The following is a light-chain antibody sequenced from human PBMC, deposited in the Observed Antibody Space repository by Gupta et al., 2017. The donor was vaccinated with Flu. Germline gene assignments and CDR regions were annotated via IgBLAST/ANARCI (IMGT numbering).Light chain of an antibody. CDR1: QSVKSNY. Sequence: EIVLTQSPDTLSLSPGERATLSCRASQSVKSNYLAWYQQKPGQAPRLLIYGASSRATGIPDRFSGSGSGTVFTLTISRLEPEDFAVYYCQQYGGSPYSFGQGTKLEI. CDR3: QQYGGSPYS. J-gene: IGKJ2*03. V-gene: IGKV3-20*01. CDR2: GAS.